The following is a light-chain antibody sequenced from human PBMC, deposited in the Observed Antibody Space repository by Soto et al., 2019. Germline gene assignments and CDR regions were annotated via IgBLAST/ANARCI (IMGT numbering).Light chain of an antibody. J-gene: IGKJ3*01. CDR1: HDINNL. V-gene: IGKV1-33*01. CDR2: DAS. Sequence: DIQMTQSPSSLSASIGDRVTITCQASHDINNLLNWYQQRPGKAPKLLIYDASNLETGVPSRFSGRGSGTDFTVTINSRQPEDIATCDCQQYDTLPFTVGPGTKVDIK. CDR3: QQYDTLPFT.